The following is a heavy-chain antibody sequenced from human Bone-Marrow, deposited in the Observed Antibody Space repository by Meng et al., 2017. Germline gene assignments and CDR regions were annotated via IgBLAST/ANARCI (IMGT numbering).Heavy chain of an antibody. CDR1: GFYFSSAW. V-gene: IGHV3-15*01. J-gene: IGHJ4*02. CDR2: IKSNTDGGTA. CDR3: TWDDKAVSDY. D-gene: IGHD3-9*01. Sequence: VQLGESGGDLVKSGGSLRLSCEASGFYFSSAWMSWVRQAPGKGLEWVGRIKSNTDGGTAEYAAPVTGRFTISRDDSKSTLYLQMSGLRIDDTGVYYCTWDDKAVSDYWGQGTLVTVSS.